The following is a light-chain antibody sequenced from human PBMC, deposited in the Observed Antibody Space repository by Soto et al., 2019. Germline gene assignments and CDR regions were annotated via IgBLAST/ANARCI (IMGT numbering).Light chain of an antibody. J-gene: IGKJ4*01. Sequence: EIVLTQSPGTLSLSPGERATLSCRASQSVSSSYLAWYQQKPGQAPRRLIYGASSRATGIPDRFSGSGSGTDFTLTISRLETEEFAVYDCQQYGSSPLTFGGGTKVEIK. CDR2: GAS. V-gene: IGKV3-20*01. CDR1: QSVSSSY. CDR3: QQYGSSPLT.